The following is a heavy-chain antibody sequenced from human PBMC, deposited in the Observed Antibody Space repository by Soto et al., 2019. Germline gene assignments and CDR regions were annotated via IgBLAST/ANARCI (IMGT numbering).Heavy chain of an antibody. J-gene: IGHJ4*02. CDR1: GGSISSYY. Sequence: QVQLQESGPGLVKPSETLALICTVSGGSISSYYWSWIRQPPGKALEWIAYVHYSGTTNFNPSLKSRVPISVDPSKNQFSLKLRSVPAADTAVYYCAGGSSGWSSLDFWGQGTLVTVSS. D-gene: IGHD6-19*01. V-gene: IGHV4-59*01. CDR2: VHYSGTT. CDR3: AGGSSGWSSLDF.